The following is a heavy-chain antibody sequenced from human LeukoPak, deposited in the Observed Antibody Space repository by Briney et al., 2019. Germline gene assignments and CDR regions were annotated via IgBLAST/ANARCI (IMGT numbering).Heavy chain of an antibody. Sequence: KPSETLSLTCTVSGGSISSSSYYWGWIRQPPGKGLEWIGSIYYSGSTYYNPSLKSRVTISVDTSKNQFSLKLSSVTAADTAVYYCARISPPFLPDMFDYWGQGTLVTVSS. CDR3: ARISPPFLPDMFDY. D-gene: IGHD2/OR15-2a*01. CDR1: GGSISSSSYY. V-gene: IGHV4-39*01. CDR2: IYYSGST. J-gene: IGHJ4*02.